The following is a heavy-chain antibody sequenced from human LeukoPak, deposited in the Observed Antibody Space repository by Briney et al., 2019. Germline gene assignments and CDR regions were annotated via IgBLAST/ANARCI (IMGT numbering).Heavy chain of an antibody. J-gene: IGHJ4*02. CDR1: GGSLSSGSYY. D-gene: IGHD3-3*01. CDR3: ARGFFWSGYYSFDY. CDR2: IYTSGST. V-gene: IGHV4-61*02. Sequence: SQTLSLTCTVSGGSLSSGSYYWSWIRQPAGKGLEWIGRIYTSGSTNYNPSLKSRVTISVDTSKNQFSLKLSSVTAADTAVYYCARGFFWSGYYSFDYWGQGTLVTVSS.